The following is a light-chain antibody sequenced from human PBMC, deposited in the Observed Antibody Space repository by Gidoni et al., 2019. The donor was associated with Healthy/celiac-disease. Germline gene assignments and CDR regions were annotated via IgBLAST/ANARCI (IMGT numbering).Light chain of an antibody. V-gene: IGLV1-47*01. CDR2: RNN. CDR3: AAWDDSLSGFYV. J-gene: IGLJ1*01. Sequence: SGSSSNIGSNYVYWYQQLPGTAPKLLIYRNNQRPSGVPDRFSGSKSGTSASLAISGLRSEDETDYYCAAWDDSLSGFYVFGTGTKVTVI. CDR1: SSNIGSNY.